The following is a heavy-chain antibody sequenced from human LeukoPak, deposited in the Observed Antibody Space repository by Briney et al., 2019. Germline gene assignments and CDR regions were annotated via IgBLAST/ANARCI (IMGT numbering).Heavy chain of an antibody. J-gene: IGHJ4*02. Sequence: PGGSLRLSCAASGFTFSSYSMNWVRQAPGKGLEWVSSISSSSSYIYYADSVKGRFTISRDNAKNSLYLQMNSLRAEDTAVYYCARDKGYYDSSGYDYWGQGTLVTVSS. CDR3: ARDKGYYDSSGYDY. CDR1: GFTFSSYS. V-gene: IGHV3-21*01. D-gene: IGHD3-22*01. CDR2: ISSSSSYI.